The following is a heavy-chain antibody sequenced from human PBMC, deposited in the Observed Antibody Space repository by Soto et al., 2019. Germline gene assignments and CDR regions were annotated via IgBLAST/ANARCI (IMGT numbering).Heavy chain of an antibody. CDR1: GIPLISYL. V-gene: IGHV3-7*05. J-gene: IGHJ5*02. Sequence: GGGLRISCAAFGIPLISYLVRWVRQAPGERVEGVANIKQDGSEKYYVDSVKGRFTISRDNAKNSLYLQMNSLRPEDTAVYYCAKDPYDSLTGYNNWSDPWGQGTLVTVSS. CDR2: IKQDGSEK. D-gene: IGHD3-9*01. CDR3: AKDPYDSLTGYNNWSDP.